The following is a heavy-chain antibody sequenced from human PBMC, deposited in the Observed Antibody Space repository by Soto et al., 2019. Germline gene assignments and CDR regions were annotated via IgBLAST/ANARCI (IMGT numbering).Heavy chain of an antibody. Sequence: PSETLSLTCTVSGGSISSSYWRWIRQPPGKGLEWIGYIYDSGSTYYNSSLKSRVTMSVDTSKTQFSLKLSSVTAADTAVYYCEIFAGYWSGNSCHEDYAMDVWGQGATVTVSS. CDR2: IYDSGST. V-gene: IGHV4-59*08. CDR3: EIFAGYWSGNSCHEDYAMDV. J-gene: IGHJ6*02. CDR1: GGSISSSY. D-gene: IGHD3-3*01.